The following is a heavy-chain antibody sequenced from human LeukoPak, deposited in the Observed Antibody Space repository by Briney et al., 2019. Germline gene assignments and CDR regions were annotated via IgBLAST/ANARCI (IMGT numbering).Heavy chain of an antibody. CDR1: GLTFENYS. J-gene: IGHJ2*01. CDR2: ISSGSSYM. D-gene: IGHD6-13*01. Sequence: GGSLRLPCAASGLTFENYSLAWVRQAPGKGLEWVSSISSGSSYMYYTDSVKGRFTISRDNAKNSVYLQMNSLRAEDTAVYYCARAYSSSWYVYWYFDLWGRGTLVTVSS. CDR3: ARAYSSSWYVYWYFDL. V-gene: IGHV3-21*01.